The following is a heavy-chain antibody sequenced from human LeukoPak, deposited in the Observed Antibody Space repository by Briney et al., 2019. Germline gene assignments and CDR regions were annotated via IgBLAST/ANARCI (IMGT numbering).Heavy chain of an antibody. Sequence: PGGSLRLSCAASGFSFSSLDWVRQAPGQGLEWVSSITGSSSYISYADSVKGRFTISRDNAENSLFLQMNSLRPEDTAVYFCARDRLEGGETFDSWGQGTLVTVSS. D-gene: IGHD1-1*01. CDR3: ARDRLEGGETFDS. V-gene: IGHV3-21*01. J-gene: IGHJ4*02. CDR1: GFSFSS. CDR2: ITGSSSYI.